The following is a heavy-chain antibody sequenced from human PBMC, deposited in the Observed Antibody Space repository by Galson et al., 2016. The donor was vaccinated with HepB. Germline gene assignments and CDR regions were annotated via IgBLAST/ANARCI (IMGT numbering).Heavy chain of an antibody. CDR1: GFTFSSYS. CDR2: ISSSSSTI. D-gene: IGHD3-3*01. Sequence: SLRLSCAASGFTFSSYSMNWVRQAPGKGLEWVSYISSSSSTIYYADSVKGRFTISRENAKNSLYLQMKSLRDEDTAVYYCARDWSGDAFSITIVGVVLDYWGQRALVTVSS. V-gene: IGHV3-48*02. J-gene: IGHJ4*02. CDR3: ARDWSGDAFSITIVGVVLDY.